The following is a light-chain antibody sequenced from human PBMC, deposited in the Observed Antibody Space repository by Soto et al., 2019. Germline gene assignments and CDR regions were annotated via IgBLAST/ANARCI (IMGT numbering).Light chain of an antibody. CDR3: QSYDASLRGAGV. J-gene: IGLJ1*01. Sequence: QTVLTPPASVSVAPGQTVTISCIGSGTNFGAGFDVHWYQHLPGTAPKLLIYGNKSRPSGVPDRFSGSKSGTSASLTITGLQAEDEADYYCQSYDASLRGAGVFGTGTKVTVL. CDR2: GNK. CDR1: GTNFGAGFD. V-gene: IGLV1-40*01.